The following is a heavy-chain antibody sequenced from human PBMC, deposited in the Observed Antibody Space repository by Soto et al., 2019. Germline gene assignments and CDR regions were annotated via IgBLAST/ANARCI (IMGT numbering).Heavy chain of an antibody. CDR1: GGSISSGGYY. J-gene: IGHJ4*02. CDR3: ARVNYYDSSGYFDY. V-gene: IGHV4-31*03. D-gene: IGHD3-22*01. CDR2: IYYSGST. Sequence: SDTLSLTCTVSGGSISSGGYYWSWIRQHPGKGLEWIGYIYYSGSTYYNPSLKSRVTISVDTSKNQFSLKLSSVTAADTAVYYCARVNYYDSSGYFDYWGQGTLVTVSS.